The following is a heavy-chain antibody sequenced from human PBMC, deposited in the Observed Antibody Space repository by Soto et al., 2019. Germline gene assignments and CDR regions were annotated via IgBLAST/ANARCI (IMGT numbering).Heavy chain of an antibody. D-gene: IGHD3-22*01. CDR3: ARELESYDTNGYSLDAFDI. CDR1: GDSISPYY. J-gene: IGHJ3*02. CDR2: IHYSGNT. Sequence: ASETLSLTCTVSGDSISPYYWSWIRQPPGKGLEWIGYIHYSGNTKYSPSLESRVTISLDTSKNQFSLKLTSVTAADTAVYFCARELESYDTNGYSLDAFDIWGQGTMVTVSS. V-gene: IGHV4-59*01.